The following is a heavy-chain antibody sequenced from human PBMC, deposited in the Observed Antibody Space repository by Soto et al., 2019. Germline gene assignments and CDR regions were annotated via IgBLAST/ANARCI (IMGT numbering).Heavy chain of an antibody. Sequence: SETLSLTCTVSGGSISSGGYYWSWIRQHPGKGLEWIGYIYYSGSTYYNPSLKSRVTISVDTSKNQFSLKLSSVTAADTAVYYCAREGSSSSLDYWGQGTLVTVSS. D-gene: IGHD6-13*01. V-gene: IGHV4-31*03. CDR2: IYYSGST. J-gene: IGHJ4*02. CDR3: AREGSSSSLDY. CDR1: GGSISSGGYY.